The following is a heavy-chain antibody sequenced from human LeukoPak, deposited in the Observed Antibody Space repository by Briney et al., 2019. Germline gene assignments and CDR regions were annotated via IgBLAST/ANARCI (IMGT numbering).Heavy chain of an antibody. CDR2: ISGSGGNT. CDR3: VRDQRRGYYDSSGYYYNPPADTFDI. J-gene: IGHJ3*02. V-gene: IGHV3-23*01. Sequence: GGSLRLSCAASGFTFSSYAMSWVRQAPGKGLEWVSIISGSGGNTYNADSVKGRFTISRDNSKNTVFLQMSSLRVEDTAVYYCVRDQRRGYYDSSGYYYNPPADTFDIWGQGTMVTVSS. D-gene: IGHD3-22*01. CDR1: GFTFSSYA.